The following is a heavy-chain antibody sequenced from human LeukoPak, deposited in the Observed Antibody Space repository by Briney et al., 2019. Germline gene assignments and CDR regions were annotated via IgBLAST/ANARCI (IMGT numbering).Heavy chain of an antibody. D-gene: IGHD3-22*01. J-gene: IGHJ4*02. CDR2: IIPIFGTA. V-gene: IGHV1-69*13. Sequence: GASVKVSCKASGGTFSSYAISWVRQAPGQGLEWMGGIIPIFGTANYAQKFQGRVTITADESTSTAYMELSRLRSDDTAVYYCARDDYYDSSGYEWWGQGTLVTVSS. CDR3: ARDDYYDSSGYEW. CDR1: GGTFSSYA.